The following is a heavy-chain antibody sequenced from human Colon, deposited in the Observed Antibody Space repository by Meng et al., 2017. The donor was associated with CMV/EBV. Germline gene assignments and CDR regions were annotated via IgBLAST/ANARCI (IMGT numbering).Heavy chain of an antibody. CDR3: AHGRGWLTDY. CDR1: GFSLRTPEVG. D-gene: IGHD6-19*01. J-gene: IGHJ4*02. V-gene: IGHV2-5*02. Sequence: QITLKESGPTLVRPTQTLKLPCTFSGFSLRTPEVGVHWIRQPPGKALEWLALIYWDDDNQFRPSLKNRITITKDTSKNQVVLTMTNMDPVDTATYYCAHGRGWLTDYWGQGTLVTVSS. CDR2: IYWDDDN.